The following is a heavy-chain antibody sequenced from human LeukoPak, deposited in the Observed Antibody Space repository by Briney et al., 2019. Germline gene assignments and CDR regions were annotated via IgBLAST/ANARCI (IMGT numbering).Heavy chain of an antibody. CDR1: GFTFSSYA. CDR3: AKDVLAAAEYYYYYGMDV. V-gene: IGHV3-23*01. J-gene: IGHJ6*02. CDR2: ISGSGGST. Sequence: GVSLTLSCAASGFTFSSYAMSWVRQAPGKGLEWVSAISGSGGSTFYADSVKGRFTISRDNSKNTLYLQMNSLRAEDTAVYYCAKDVLAAAEYYYYYGMDVWGQGTTVTVSS. D-gene: IGHD6-13*01.